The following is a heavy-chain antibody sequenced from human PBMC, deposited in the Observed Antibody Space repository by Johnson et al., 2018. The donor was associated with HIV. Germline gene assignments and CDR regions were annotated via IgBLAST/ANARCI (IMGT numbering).Heavy chain of an antibody. CDR3: ARDHSRDEAFDI. Sequence: VQLVESGGGVVRPGGSLRLSCGASGFTFDDYGMSWVRQAPGKGLEWVSGINWNGGSTGYADSVKGRFTISRDNAKNSLYLQMNSLRAEDTAVYYWARDHSRDEAFDIWGQGTMVTVSS. V-gene: IGHV3-20*04. CDR2: INWNGGST. CDR1: GFTFDDYG. J-gene: IGHJ3*02. D-gene: IGHD5-24*01.